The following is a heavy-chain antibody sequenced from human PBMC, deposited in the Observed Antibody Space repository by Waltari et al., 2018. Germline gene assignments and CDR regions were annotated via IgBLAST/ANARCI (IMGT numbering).Heavy chain of an antibody. CDR3: ATIGWEMATVSGPSGGS. CDR2: ISPTRATT. J-gene: IGHJ5*02. V-gene: IGHV1-2*06. D-gene: IGHD1-26*01. CDR1: GHSFPGAY. Sequence: QVHLVQSGDEGKETGASVKVSCKASGHSFPGAYIHWGLQAPGQGLEWMGRISPTRATTNYPQHSQGRVTMTKNTSMNTDYMEVNGLTSDDTAVYYCATIGWEMATVSGPSGGSWGQGTRVTVSS.